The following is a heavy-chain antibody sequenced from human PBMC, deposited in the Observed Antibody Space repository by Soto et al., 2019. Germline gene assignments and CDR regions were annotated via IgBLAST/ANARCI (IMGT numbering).Heavy chain of an antibody. D-gene: IGHD2-15*01. J-gene: IGHJ5*02. Sequence: QVQLVESGGGVVQPGRSLRLSCAASGFTFSSYGIHWVRQAPGKGLEWVAVISYDGSNKYYADSVKGRFTISRDDSKNTLDLQMNSLRAEDTAVYCCARQGLPHHDWFDTWGQGTVVTVSS. CDR1: GFTFSSYG. CDR3: ARQGLPHHDWFDT. V-gene: IGHV3-30*03. CDR2: ISYDGSNK.